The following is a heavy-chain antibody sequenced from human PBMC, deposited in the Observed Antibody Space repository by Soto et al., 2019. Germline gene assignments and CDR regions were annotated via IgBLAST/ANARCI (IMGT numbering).Heavy chain of an antibody. CDR2: IYYSGST. V-gene: IGHV4-59*08. Sequence: QVPLQASGQGLVKPSETLSLTCTVSGGSISSYYWRWIRQPPGKGLEWIRYIYYSGSTNYNPSLKRPVTRSVDTSKNQFALKLSSVPAADTAVYYCARRYGHAVDILGQGTMVTVSS. J-gene: IGHJ3*02. CDR3: ARRYGHAVDI. CDR1: GGSISSYY. D-gene: IGHD4-17*01.